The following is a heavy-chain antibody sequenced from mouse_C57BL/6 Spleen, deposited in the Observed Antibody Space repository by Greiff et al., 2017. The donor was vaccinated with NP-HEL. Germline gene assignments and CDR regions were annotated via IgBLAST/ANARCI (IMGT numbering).Heavy chain of an antibody. D-gene: IGHD1-1*01. CDR3: AREGVLRYPGFAY. V-gene: IGHV1-53*01. CDR1: GYTFTSYW. J-gene: IGHJ3*01. Sequence: QVQLQQPGTELVKPGASVKLSCKASGYTFTSYWMHWVKQRPGQGLEWIGNINPSNGGTNYNEKFKSKATLTVDNTSSTAYMQLSRLTSEDSAVYCCAREGVLRYPGFAYWGQGTLVTVSA. CDR2: INPSNGGT.